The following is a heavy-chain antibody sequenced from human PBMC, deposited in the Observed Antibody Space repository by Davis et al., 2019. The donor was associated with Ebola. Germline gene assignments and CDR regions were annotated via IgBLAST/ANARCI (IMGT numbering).Heavy chain of an antibody. V-gene: IGHV3-74*01. J-gene: IGHJ5*02. CDR1: GFTFSSYW. D-gene: IGHD5-18*01. CDR3: ARDGYSYGVRYNWFDP. Sequence: GESLKISCAASGFTFSSYWMHWVRQAPGKGLVWVSRINSDGSSTSYADSVKGRFTISRDNAKNTLYLQMNSLRAEDTAVYYCARDGYSYGVRYNWFDPWGQGTLVTVSS. CDR2: INSDGSST.